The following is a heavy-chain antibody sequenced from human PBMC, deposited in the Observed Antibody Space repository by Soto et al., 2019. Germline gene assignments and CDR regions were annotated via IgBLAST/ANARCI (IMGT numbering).Heavy chain of an antibody. CDR2: SYSGGST. V-gene: IGHV3-53*01. J-gene: IGHJ6*02. Sequence: GGSLRLSCVASGFTVSSNYMSWVRQAPGKGLEWVSVSYSGGSTDYADSVRGRFTISRDNSKNTLYLQMNSLRAEDTAVYYCARDRGVNDFWSGYFPGYYYGMDVWGQGTTVTVSS. D-gene: IGHD3-3*01. CDR1: GFTVSSNY. CDR3: ARDRGVNDFWSGYFPGYYYGMDV.